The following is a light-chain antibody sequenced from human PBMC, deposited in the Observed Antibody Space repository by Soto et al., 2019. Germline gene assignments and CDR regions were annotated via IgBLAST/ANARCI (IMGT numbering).Light chain of an antibody. V-gene: IGKV3-20*01. Sequence: ESVLTQSPGTPSLSPGERATLSCRASQRVSSSYLAWYQQKPGQAPRLLIYGASSMSTGIPDRFSGSGSATDLTLTIIRVEHEALAVYYCQQYGSSPPLTFGGGTTGEIK. CDR2: GAS. J-gene: IGKJ4*01. CDR1: QRVSSSY. CDR3: QQYGSSPPLT.